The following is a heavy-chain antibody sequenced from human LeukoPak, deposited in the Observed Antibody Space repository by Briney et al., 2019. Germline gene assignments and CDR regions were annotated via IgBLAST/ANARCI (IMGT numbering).Heavy chain of an antibody. J-gene: IGHJ4*02. Sequence: PSETLSLTCTVPGGSISSYYWSWIRQPPGKGLEWIGYIYYSGSTNYNPSLKSRVTISVDTSKNQFSLKLSSVTAADTAVYYCATDSYSIAAEGYFDYWGQGTLVTVSS. CDR3: ATDSYSIAAEGYFDY. CDR2: IYYSGST. V-gene: IGHV4-59*01. CDR1: GGSISSYY. D-gene: IGHD6-13*01.